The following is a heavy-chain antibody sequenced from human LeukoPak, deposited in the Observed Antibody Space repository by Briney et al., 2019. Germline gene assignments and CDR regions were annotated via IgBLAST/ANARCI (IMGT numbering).Heavy chain of an antibody. CDR3: ARTPSGDSSGYYTDSFNI. CDR2: ISWNSGSI. D-gene: IGHD3-22*01. J-gene: IGHJ3*02. CDR1: GFTFEAYA. V-gene: IGHV3-9*01. Sequence: GWSLRLSCAASGFTFEAYAMHWVRQAPGKGLEWVSGISWNSGSIGYADPVKGRFTISRDNAKNSLNLQMNSLRAEDTALYYCARTPSGDSSGYYTDSFNIWGQGTMVTVSS.